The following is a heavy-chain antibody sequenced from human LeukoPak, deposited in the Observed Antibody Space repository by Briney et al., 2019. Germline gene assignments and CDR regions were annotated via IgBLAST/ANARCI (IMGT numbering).Heavy chain of an antibody. CDR3: ARASTAQYTWFEP. J-gene: IGHJ5*02. CDR1: GGSISSGSYH. Sequence: SETLSLTCTVSGGSISSGSYHWSWIWQPAGKGLEWIGRIYTSGSTNYNPSLKSRVTISVDTSKNQFSLKLSSVTAGDTAVYYCARASTAQYTWFEPWGQGTLVTVSP. V-gene: IGHV4-61*02. D-gene: IGHD2/OR15-2a*01. CDR2: IYTSGST.